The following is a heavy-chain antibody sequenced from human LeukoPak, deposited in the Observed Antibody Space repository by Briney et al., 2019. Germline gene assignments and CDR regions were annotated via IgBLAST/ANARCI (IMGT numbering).Heavy chain of an antibody. CDR2: IYYSGST. CDR3: ARVVRGDSGYDGGGSFDY. CDR1: GGSISSGGYY. V-gene: IGHV4-31*03. D-gene: IGHD5-12*01. J-gene: IGHJ4*02. Sequence: PSETLSLTCTVSGGSISSGGYYWSWIRQHPGKGLEWIGYIYYSGSTYHNPSLKSRVTISVDTSKNQFSLKLSSVTAADTAVYYCARVVRGDSGYDGGGSFDYWGQGTLVTVSS.